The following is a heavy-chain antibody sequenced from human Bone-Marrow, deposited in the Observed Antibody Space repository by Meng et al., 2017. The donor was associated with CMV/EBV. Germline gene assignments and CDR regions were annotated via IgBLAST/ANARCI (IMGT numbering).Heavy chain of an antibody. CDR2: IIPILGIA. CDR1: GGTFSSYA. V-gene: IGHV1-69*10. D-gene: IGHD1-7*01. Sequence: SVKVSCKASGGTFSSYAISWVRQAPGQGLEWMGGIIPILGIANYAQKFQGRVTITTDESTSTAYMELSSLRSEDTAVYYCARGKGKLELLDAFDIWGQGTMVTVSS. J-gene: IGHJ3*02. CDR3: ARGKGKLELLDAFDI.